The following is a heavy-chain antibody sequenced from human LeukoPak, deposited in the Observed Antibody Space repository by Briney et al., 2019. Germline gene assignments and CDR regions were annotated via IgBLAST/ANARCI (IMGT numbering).Heavy chain of an antibody. CDR2: INPNSGGT. Sequence: GASVKVSCKASGYTFTGYYMHWVRQAPGQGLEWMGWINPNSGGTNYAQKFQGRVTMTRDTSISTAYMELSRLRSDDTAVYYCARADQYCSSTSCPTDYWGQGTLVTVSS. CDR1: GYTFTGYY. V-gene: IGHV1-2*02. D-gene: IGHD2-2*01. J-gene: IGHJ4*02. CDR3: ARADQYCSSTSCPTDY.